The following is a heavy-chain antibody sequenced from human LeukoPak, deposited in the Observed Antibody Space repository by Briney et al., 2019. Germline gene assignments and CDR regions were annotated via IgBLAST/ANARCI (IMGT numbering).Heavy chain of an antibody. D-gene: IGHD3-16*01. CDR3: ARDGFRLGVFGY. Sequence: GGSLRLSCAASGFTVSSNYMSWVRQAPGKGLEWVSVIYSGGVTDYADSVKGRFTISRDNSKNTLYLQMNSLRAEDTAVYYCARDGFRLGVFGYWGQGTLVTVSS. V-gene: IGHV3-53*01. J-gene: IGHJ4*02. CDR1: GFTVSSNY. CDR2: IYSGGVT.